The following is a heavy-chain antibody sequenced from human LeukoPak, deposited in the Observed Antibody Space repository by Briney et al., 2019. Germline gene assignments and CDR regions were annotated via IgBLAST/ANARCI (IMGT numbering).Heavy chain of an antibody. Sequence: SETLSLTCTVSGGSISSGGYSWSWIRQHPGKGLEWIGYIYYSGSTYYNPSLKSRVTISVDTSKNQFSLKLSSVTAADTAVYYCARANWQQLVLDYWGQGTLVTVSS. CDR3: ARANWQQLVLDY. D-gene: IGHD6-13*01. CDR1: GGSISSGGYS. V-gene: IGHV4-31*03. CDR2: IYYSGST. J-gene: IGHJ4*02.